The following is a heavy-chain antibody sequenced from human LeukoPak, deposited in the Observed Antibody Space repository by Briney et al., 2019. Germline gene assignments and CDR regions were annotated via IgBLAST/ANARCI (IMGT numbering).Heavy chain of an antibody. CDR1: GGSFSGYY. Sequence: SETLSLTCAVYGGSFSGYYWSWIRQPPGKGLEWIGEINHSGSTNYNPSLKSRVTISVDTSKNQFSLKLSSVTAADTAVYYCARGRGFDSPKPVDYWGQGTLVTVSS. V-gene: IGHV4-34*01. D-gene: IGHD2-15*01. CDR3: ARGRGFDSPKPVDY. J-gene: IGHJ4*02. CDR2: INHSGST.